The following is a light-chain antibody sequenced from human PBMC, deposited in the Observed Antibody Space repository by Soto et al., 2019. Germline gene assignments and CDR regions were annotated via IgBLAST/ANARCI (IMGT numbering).Light chain of an antibody. CDR2: GAS. CDR3: QQYGSSPRT. Sequence: EIVLTQSPGTLSLSPVERATLSGMASQSVSSSFLAWYQQKVGQAPRLLIYGASSRATGIPDRFSGSGSGTDFTLTISRLEPEDFAVYYCQQYGSSPRTFGQGTRLEIK. V-gene: IGKV3-20*01. J-gene: IGKJ5*01. CDR1: QSVSSSF.